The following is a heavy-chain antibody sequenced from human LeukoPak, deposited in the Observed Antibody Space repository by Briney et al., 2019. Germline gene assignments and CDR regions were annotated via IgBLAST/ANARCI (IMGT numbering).Heavy chain of an antibody. CDR2: ISSSGSTI. Sequence: GGSLRLSCAASGFTFSDYYRSWIRQAAGKGLEWVSYISSSGSTIYYADSVKGGFTISRENAKKSLYMQINSLRAEHTAVYYCARWDYTEYYYYCMDVWGQGTTVTVSS. CDR3: ARWDYTEYYYYCMDV. D-gene: IGHD4-11*01. J-gene: IGHJ6*02. V-gene: IGHV3-11*01. CDR1: GFTFSDYY.